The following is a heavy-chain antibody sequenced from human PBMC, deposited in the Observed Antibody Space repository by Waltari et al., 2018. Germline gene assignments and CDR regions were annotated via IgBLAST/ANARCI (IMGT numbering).Heavy chain of an antibody. Sequence: QVQLQESGPGLVKPSETLSLTCTVSGGSIDSTYNYWGWIRQPPGKGLEWIGSNYYSGSTHYNPSLKSRVTISVDTSKNQFSLRLTSVTAADTAVYYCVQLPGYWGQGILVTVSS. J-gene: IGHJ4*02. V-gene: IGHV4-39*01. CDR3: VQLPGY. D-gene: IGHD2-15*01. CDR2: NYYSGST. CDR1: GGSIDSTYNY.